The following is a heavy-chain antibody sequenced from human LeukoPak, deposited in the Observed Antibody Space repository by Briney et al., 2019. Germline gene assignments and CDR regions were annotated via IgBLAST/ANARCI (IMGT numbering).Heavy chain of an antibody. CDR3: ARASDFWSGYYISDS. Sequence: GGSLRLSCAASGFTFSSYGMHWARQAPGKGLEWVAVIWYDGSNKYYADSVKGRFTISRDNSKNTLYLQMNSLRAEDTAVYYCARASDFWSGYYISDSWGQGTLVTVSS. CDR1: GFTFSSYG. D-gene: IGHD3-3*01. V-gene: IGHV3-33*01. CDR2: IWYDGSNK. J-gene: IGHJ4*02.